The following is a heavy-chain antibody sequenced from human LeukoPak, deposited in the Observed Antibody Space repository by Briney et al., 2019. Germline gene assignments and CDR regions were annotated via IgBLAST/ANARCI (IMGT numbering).Heavy chain of an antibody. V-gene: IGHV5-51*01. CDR1: GYNFPTYW. Sequence: GESLKISCQGSGYNFPTYWIGWVRQMPGQGLEWMGIIYPDDSNTIYGPSFQGQVTISADKSINTAYLEWSSLKASDTAIYYCASGYCSRASCQEWFDPWGQGTLVTVSS. CDR2: IYPDDSNT. CDR3: ASGYCSRASCQEWFDP. D-gene: IGHD2-2*03. J-gene: IGHJ5*02.